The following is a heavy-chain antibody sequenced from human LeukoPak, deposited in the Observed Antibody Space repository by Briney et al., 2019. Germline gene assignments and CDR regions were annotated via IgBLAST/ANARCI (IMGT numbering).Heavy chain of an antibody. J-gene: IGHJ4*02. Sequence: GGSLRLSCAASGLTFSRYIMNWVRQAPGKGLEWVSYISRSGSTIYYADSVKGRFTISRDNAKNSLYLQMNSLRDEDTAVYYCARDTEHLYFVFDYWGQGTLVTVSS. D-gene: IGHD2-2*02. CDR3: ARDTEHLYFVFDY. V-gene: IGHV3-48*02. CDR2: ISRSGSTI. CDR1: GLTFSRYI.